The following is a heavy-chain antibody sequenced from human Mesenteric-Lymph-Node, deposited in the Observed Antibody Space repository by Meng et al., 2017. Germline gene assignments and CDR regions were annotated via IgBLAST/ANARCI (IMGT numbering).Heavy chain of an antibody. J-gene: IGHJ5*02. CDR3: ATHFGFSFDP. V-gene: IGHV4-4*02. Sequence: QPAGVGPGLVKPSGTLSLTCAGAVDSISGTKWWGWVRRPPGKGLDWIGQIDNRGSASYNPSLKSRVTMSVDKSKNQMSLELTSVTAADTAVYFCATHFGFSFDPWGQGTLVTVSS. CDR2: IDNRGSA. CDR1: VDSISGTKW. D-gene: IGHD3-10*01.